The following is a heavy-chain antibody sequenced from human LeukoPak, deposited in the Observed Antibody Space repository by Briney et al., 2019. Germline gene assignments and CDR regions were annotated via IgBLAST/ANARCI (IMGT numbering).Heavy chain of an antibody. CDR3: ATWGLNGDYFPTLGY. CDR2: INRDGSQE. CDR1: GFSFSSHW. Sequence: PGGSLRLSCVASGFSFSSHWISWVRQAPGMGLDWVAHINRDGSQEFYVDSVKGRFTSSRDNAKNSLYLQMSSLRAEDTAVYYCATWGLNGDYFPTLGYWGPGTLVTVSS. V-gene: IGHV3-7*01. J-gene: IGHJ4*02. D-gene: IGHD4-17*01.